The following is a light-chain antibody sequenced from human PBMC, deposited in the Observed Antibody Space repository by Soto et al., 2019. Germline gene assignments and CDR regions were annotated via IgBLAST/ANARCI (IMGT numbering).Light chain of an antibody. Sequence: EIQMTQSPATLSVSPGDRATISCRASQSVSSNLDWYHHKPGQAPKLLIYAASSRPTVIPSRFSGSGSGTEFTLTISSLQAEDFAVYYCQQYISSPRTFGQGTKVDIK. J-gene: IGKJ1*01. CDR3: QQYISSPRT. V-gene: IGKV3-15*01. CDR1: QSVSSN. CDR2: AAS.